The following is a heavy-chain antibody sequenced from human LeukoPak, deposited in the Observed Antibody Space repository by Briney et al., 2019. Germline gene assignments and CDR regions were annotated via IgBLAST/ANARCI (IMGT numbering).Heavy chain of an antibody. J-gene: IGHJ4*02. CDR2: IRYDGSNK. D-gene: IGHD1-1*01. CDR1: GFPFSSYG. V-gene: IGHV3-30*02. Sequence: GGSLRLSCAASGFPFSSYGIHWVRPAPGKGLEWVAIIRYDGSNKYYADSVRGRFTISRDNSKNTLYLQMNSLRAEDTAVYYCAKDYTGSLFWGQGTLVTVSS. CDR3: AKDYTGSLF.